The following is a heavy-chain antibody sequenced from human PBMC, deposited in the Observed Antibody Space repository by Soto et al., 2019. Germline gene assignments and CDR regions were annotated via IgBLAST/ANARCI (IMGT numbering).Heavy chain of an antibody. J-gene: IGHJ3*02. D-gene: IGHD6-6*01. V-gene: IGHV4-34*01. CDR2: INHSGST. CDR3: ARVVAARDDAFDI. CDR1: GGSFSGYY. Sequence: PSETLSLTCAVYGGSFSGYYWSWIRQPPGKGLEWIGEINHSGSTNYNPSLKSRVTISVDTSKNQFSLKLSSVTAADTAVYYCARVVAARDDAFDIWGQGTMVTVSS.